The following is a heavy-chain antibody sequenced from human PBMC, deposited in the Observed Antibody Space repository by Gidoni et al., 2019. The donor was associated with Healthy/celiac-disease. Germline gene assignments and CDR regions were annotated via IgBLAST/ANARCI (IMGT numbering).Heavy chain of an antibody. CDR2: IYYSGST. CDR3: ARQVHVDTAMVGFDL. CDR1: GGSLSTGGYY. Sequence: QMQLQESGPGLVKPSQTLSLTCTVSGGSLSTGGYYWRWIRQHPRKGLAWIVYIYYSGSTFYNPSLKSRVTISVDTSKNQFSLKLSSGTVADTAVYYCARQVHVDTAMVGFDLWGQGTLVTVSS. J-gene: IGHJ5*02. D-gene: IGHD5-18*01. V-gene: IGHV4-31*03.